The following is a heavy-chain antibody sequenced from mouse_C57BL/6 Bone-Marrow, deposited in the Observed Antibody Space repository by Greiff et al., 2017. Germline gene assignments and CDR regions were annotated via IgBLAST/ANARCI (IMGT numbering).Heavy chain of an antibody. V-gene: IGHV5-4*01. CDR1: GFTFSSYA. Sequence: EVQRVESGGGLVKPGGSLKLSCAASGFTFSSYAMSWVRQTPEKRLEWVATISDGGSYTYYPDNVKGRFTISRDNAKNNLYLQMSHLKSEDTAMYYCARVYYYGSSSFAYWGQGTLVTVSA. D-gene: IGHD1-1*01. CDR3: ARVYYYGSSSFAY. CDR2: ISDGGSYT. J-gene: IGHJ3*01.